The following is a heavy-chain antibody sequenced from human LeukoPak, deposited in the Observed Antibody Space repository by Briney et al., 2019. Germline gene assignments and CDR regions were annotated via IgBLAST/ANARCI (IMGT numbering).Heavy chain of an antibody. D-gene: IGHD1-1*01. CDR2: TYYRSKWYN. V-gene: IGHV6-1*01. Sequence: SQTLSLTCAISGGSVSSKSAPWNWIRQSPSRGLEWLGRTYYRSKWYNDYAVSVKSRITFNPDTSKNQFSLQLNSVTPEDTAVYYCARDSTGYQVGHDAFNIWGQGTMVTVSS. J-gene: IGHJ3*02. CDR3: ARDSTGYQVGHDAFNI. CDR1: GGSVSSKSAP.